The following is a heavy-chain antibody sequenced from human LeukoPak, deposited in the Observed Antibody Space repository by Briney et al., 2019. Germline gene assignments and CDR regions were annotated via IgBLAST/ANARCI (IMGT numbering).Heavy chain of an antibody. J-gene: IGHJ4*02. D-gene: IGHD4-17*01. CDR1: GFTFSSYN. V-gene: IGHV3-23*01. CDR3: ARDDYGDSGPLFDY. CDR2: IRTNGAGT. Sequence: GGSLRLSCAASGFTFSSYNMNWVRRAPGQGLEWVSTIRTNGAGTHYADSVRGRFTISRDDSKNTLYLQMDSLRAEDTADYYCARDDYGDSGPLFDYWGQGTLVTVSS.